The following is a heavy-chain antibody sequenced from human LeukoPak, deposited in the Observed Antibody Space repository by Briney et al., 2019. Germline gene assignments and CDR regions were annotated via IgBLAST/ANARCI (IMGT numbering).Heavy chain of an antibody. J-gene: IGHJ5*02. CDR1: GGSISGYY. CDR3: ARDLASRYYGSGSYYDWFDP. Sequence: QTSETLSLTCTVSGGSISGYYWSWIRQPAGKGLEWIGRIYTSGNTNYNPSLKSRVTMSVDTSKNQFSLKLSSVTAADTAVYYCARDLASRYYGSGSYYDWFDPWGQGTLVTVSS. V-gene: IGHV4-4*07. D-gene: IGHD3-10*01. CDR2: IYTSGNT.